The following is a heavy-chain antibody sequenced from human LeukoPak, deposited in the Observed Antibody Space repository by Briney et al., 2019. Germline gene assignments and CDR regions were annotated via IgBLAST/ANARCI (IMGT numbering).Heavy chain of an antibody. Sequence: QSGGSLRLSCAASGFTFSSYWMSLVRQAPGKGLEWVANIKQDGSEKYYVDSVKGRFTISRDNAKNSLYLQMNSLRAEDTAVYYCAREYCSGGSCYSGGYYFDYWGQGTLVTVSS. D-gene: IGHD2-15*01. CDR3: AREYCSGGSCYSGGYYFDY. CDR2: IKQDGSEK. J-gene: IGHJ4*02. V-gene: IGHV3-7*01. CDR1: GFTFSSYW.